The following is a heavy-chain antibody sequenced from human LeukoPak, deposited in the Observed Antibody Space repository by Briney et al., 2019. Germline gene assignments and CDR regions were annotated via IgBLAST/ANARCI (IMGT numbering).Heavy chain of an antibody. D-gene: IGHD1-26*01. Sequence: GGSLRLSCAASGFTFSNSAMSWVRQAPGKGLEWVSAFSGNGGNTYYADSVKGRFTISRDNSKNTVDLQMDNLRTEDTAVYYCAKQAYSWSVDPWGQGTLVTVSS. J-gene: IGHJ5*02. V-gene: IGHV3-23*01. CDR3: AKQAYSWSVDP. CDR1: GFTFSNSA. CDR2: FSGNGGNT.